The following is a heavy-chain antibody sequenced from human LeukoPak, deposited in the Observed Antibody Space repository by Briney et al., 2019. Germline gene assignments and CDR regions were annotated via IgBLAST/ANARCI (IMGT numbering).Heavy chain of an antibody. CDR2: MNPNSGNT. CDR3: VRTVTTVYYYYYGMDV. CDR1: GYTFTSYD. J-gene: IGHJ6*02. V-gene: IGHV1-8*01. Sequence: ASVKVSCKASGYTFTSYDINWVRQATGQGLEWMGWMNPNSGNTGYAQKFQGRVTMTRNTSISTAYMELSSLRSEDTAVYYCVRTVTTVYYYYYGMDVWGQGTTVTVSS. D-gene: IGHD4-17*01.